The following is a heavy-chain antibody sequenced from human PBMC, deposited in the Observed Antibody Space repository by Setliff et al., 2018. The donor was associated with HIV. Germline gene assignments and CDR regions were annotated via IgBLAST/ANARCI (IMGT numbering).Heavy chain of an antibody. D-gene: IGHD6-6*01. CDR3: ARGGRSLAAQTWFDP. V-gene: IGHV4-59*02. Sequence: GSLRLSCAASGFTVSGYWMSWVRQAPGKGLEWIGYIYYIGSTFYNPSLKSRVTISVDTSKNQFSLKLSSVTAADTAVYYCARGGRSLAAQTWFDPWGQGTLVTVSS. CDR1: GFTVSGYW. CDR2: IYYIGST. J-gene: IGHJ5*02.